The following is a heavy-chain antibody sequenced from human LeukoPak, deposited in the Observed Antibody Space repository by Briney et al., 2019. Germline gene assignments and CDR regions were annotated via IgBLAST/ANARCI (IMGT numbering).Heavy chain of an antibody. CDR2: IYYSGST. CDR1: GGSISSGDYY. D-gene: IGHD3-22*01. Sequence: SETLSLTCTVSGGSISSGDYYWSWIRQPPGKGLEWIGYIYYSGSTYYNPSLKSRVTISVDTSKNQFSLKLSSVTAADTAVYYCARGAEGGYLPVDYWGQGTLVTVSS. V-gene: IGHV4-30-4*01. J-gene: IGHJ4*02. CDR3: ARGAEGGYLPVDY.